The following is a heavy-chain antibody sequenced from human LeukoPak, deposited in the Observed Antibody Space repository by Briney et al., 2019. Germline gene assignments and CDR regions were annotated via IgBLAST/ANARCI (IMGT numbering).Heavy chain of an antibody. Sequence: GSLRLSCAASGFTFSSYEMNWVRQAPGKGLEWVSYISSSGSTIYYADSVKGRFTISRDNAKNSLYLQMNSLRAEDTAVYYCARGQYYYDSSGYSPLDYRGQGTLVTVSS. CDR2: ISSSGSTI. CDR1: GFTFSSYE. V-gene: IGHV3-48*03. J-gene: IGHJ4*02. CDR3: ARGQYYYDSSGYSPLDY. D-gene: IGHD3-22*01.